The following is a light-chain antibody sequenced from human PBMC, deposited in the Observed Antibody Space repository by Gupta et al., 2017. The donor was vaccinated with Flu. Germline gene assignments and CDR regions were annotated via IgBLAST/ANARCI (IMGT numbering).Light chain of an antibody. Sequence: DIVMTQSLLSLPVTPGQPAAISCRSSQSLLYSIGYNYLDWYLQRTGQSPQLLIYLGSNRASGLPDRFSGSGSGTAFTLKISRVEADDVGIYYCMQALQTPTFGGGTKVEIK. J-gene: IGKJ4*01. CDR3: MQALQTPT. CDR2: LGS. CDR1: QSLLYSIGYNY. V-gene: IGKV2-28*01.